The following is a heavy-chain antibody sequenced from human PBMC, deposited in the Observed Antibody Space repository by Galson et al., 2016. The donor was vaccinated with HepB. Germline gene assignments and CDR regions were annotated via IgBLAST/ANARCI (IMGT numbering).Heavy chain of an antibody. D-gene: IGHD2-15*01. CDR2: ITRDGSTT. CDR3: ARALGGSDDY. CDR1: GFTFSSYW. V-gene: IGHV3-74*01. Sequence: SLRLSCAASGFTFSSYWMHWVRQAPGKGLVWVSRITRDGSTTNYADSVKGRFTISRDNAKNTLYLQMNSLRAEDTAMYYCARALGGSDDYWGQGTLVTVSS. J-gene: IGHJ4*02.